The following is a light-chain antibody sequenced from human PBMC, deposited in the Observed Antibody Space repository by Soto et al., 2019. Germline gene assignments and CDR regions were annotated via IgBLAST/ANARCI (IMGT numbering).Light chain of an antibody. Sequence: IRMTQSASSLSASEGDSVTITCRASQCLXHDLGWYQQKPGKAPKSLXYSASSLQSGVPSRLSGSGSGTEFTLTISSLQPEDFASYYCLLHNSAPRTFGGGTKVDIK. CDR2: SAS. V-gene: IGKV1-17*01. CDR3: LLHNSAPRT. J-gene: IGKJ4*02. CDR1: QCLXHD.